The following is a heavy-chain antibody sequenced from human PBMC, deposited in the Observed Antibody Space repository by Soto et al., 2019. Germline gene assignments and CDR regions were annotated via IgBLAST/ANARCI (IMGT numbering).Heavy chain of an antibody. D-gene: IGHD3-9*01. J-gene: IGHJ4*02. CDR3: ARGWVGTGSHYFRF. Sequence: QVQLQQWGAGLLKPSETLSLTCAVYGESFSGYYWSWIRQPPGKGLEWIGEINRSRSTNHNPTIRSRVPISVDTSKNQFSLKLNSVTAADTAVYYCARGWVGTGSHYFRFWGQGTLVTVSS. V-gene: IGHV4-34*01. CDR1: GESFSGYY. CDR2: INRSRST.